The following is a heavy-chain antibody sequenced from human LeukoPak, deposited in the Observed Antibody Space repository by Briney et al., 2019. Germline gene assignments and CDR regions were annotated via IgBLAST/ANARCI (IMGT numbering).Heavy chain of an antibody. J-gene: IGHJ4*02. CDR3: ARDVCIAARRATFDY. CDR2: INSDGSST. CDR1: GFTFSSYW. D-gene: IGHD6-6*01. V-gene: IGHV3-74*01. Sequence: GGSLRLSCAASGFTFSSYWMHWVRQAPGKGLVWVSRINSDGSSTSYADSVKGRFTISRDNAKNTLYLQMNSLRAEDTAVYYCARDVCIAARRATFDYWGQGTLVTVSS.